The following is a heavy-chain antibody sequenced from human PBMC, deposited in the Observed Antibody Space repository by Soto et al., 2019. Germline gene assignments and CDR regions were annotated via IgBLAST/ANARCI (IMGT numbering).Heavy chain of an antibody. CDR3: ARRNNSGWALFDY. J-gene: IGHJ4*02. Sequence: PSETLSLTCTVSGGSIGGYYWTWIRQPPGKGLEWIGYIYSSGSTNYHPSLKSRVTISVDTSKNQFSLKLSSVTAADTAVYYCARRNNSGWALFDYWGQGILVTVSS. CDR1: GGSIGGYY. CDR2: IYSSGST. D-gene: IGHD6-19*01. V-gene: IGHV4-59*01.